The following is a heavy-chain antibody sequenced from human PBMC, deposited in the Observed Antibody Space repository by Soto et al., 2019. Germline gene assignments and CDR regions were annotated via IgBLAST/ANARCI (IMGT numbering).Heavy chain of an antibody. V-gene: IGHV3-23*01. Sequence: EVQLLESGGGLVQPGGSLRLSCAASGFTFSNCAMTWVRQAPGKGLEWVSVITGSGGGTYFVDSVKGRFTISRDNSKNTVYLQMNSLRAEDTAVYYCAKRPLTAAGFDYWGQGTLVTVSS. D-gene: IGHD6-13*01. J-gene: IGHJ4*02. CDR3: AKRPLTAAGFDY. CDR2: ITGSGGGT. CDR1: GFTFSNCA.